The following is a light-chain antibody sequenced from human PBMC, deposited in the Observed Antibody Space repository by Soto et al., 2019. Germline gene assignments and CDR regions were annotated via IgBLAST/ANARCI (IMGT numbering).Light chain of an antibody. J-gene: IGKJ2*01. CDR2: EAS. CDR3: QQYKSFPYT. Sequence: DIQMTQSPSTLSASVGDRVTITCRASQTISSWLAWYQQKPGKAPKLLIYEASNLQSGVPSRFSGSGSGTGFTLTIISLQPDDFATYYCQQYKSFPYTFGQGTKVDIK. V-gene: IGKV1-5*01. CDR1: QTISSW.